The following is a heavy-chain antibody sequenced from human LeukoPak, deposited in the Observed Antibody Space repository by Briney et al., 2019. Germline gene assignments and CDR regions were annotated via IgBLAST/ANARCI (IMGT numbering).Heavy chain of an antibody. D-gene: IGHD6-25*01. CDR3: ARGGAGRQRYYFDY. Sequence: GSSVKVSCKASGGTFSSYAISWVRQAPGQGLEWMGRIIPILGIANYAQKFQGRVTITADKSTSTAYMELSSLRSEDTAVYYCARGGAGRQRYYFDYWGQGTLVTVSS. J-gene: IGHJ4*02. CDR2: IIPILGIA. CDR1: GGTFSSYA. V-gene: IGHV1-69*04.